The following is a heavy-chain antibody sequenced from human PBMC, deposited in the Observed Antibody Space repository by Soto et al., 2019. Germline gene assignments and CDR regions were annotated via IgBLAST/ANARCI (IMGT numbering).Heavy chain of an antibody. CDR1: GYSFTSYW. J-gene: IGHJ4*01. Sequence: VESLKISCKGSGYSFTSYWISWVRQMPGKGLEWMGRIDPSDSYTNYSPSFQGHVTISADKSISTAYLQWSSLKASDTAMSYCATIANHDGPGRRLDYWSRGTLVHVTS. V-gene: IGHV5-10-1*01. CDR2: IDPSDSYT. D-gene: IGHD3-10*01. CDR3: ATIANHDGPGRRLDY.